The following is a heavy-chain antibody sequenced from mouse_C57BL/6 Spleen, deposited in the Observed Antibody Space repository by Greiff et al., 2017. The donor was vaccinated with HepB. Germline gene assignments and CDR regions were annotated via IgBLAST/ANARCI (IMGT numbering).Heavy chain of an antibody. CDR3: ARTGYSNYEAWFAY. Sequence: VKLQQSGPGLVQPSQSLSITCTVSGFSLTSYGVHWVRQSPGKGLEWLGVIWSGGSTDYNAAFISRLSISKDNSKSQVFFKMNSLQADDTAIYYCARTGYSNYEAWFAYWGQGTLVTVSA. D-gene: IGHD2-5*01. CDR1: GFSLTSYG. V-gene: IGHV2-2*01. J-gene: IGHJ3*01. CDR2: IWSGGST.